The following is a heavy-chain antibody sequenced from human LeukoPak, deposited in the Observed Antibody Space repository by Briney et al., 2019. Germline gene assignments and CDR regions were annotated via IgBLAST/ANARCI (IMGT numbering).Heavy chain of an antibody. D-gene: IGHD3-10*01. CDR1: GFSFNSDW. J-gene: IGHJ4*02. V-gene: IGHV3-7*01. Sequence: GGSLRLSCAASGFSFNSDWMDWVRQAPGKGLEWVANIKHDESEKNYLDSVKGRFTISRDNAQNSLYLQMNGLRVEDTAVYYCTRRSDDWGQGTLVTVSS. CDR3: TRRSDD. CDR2: IKHDESEK.